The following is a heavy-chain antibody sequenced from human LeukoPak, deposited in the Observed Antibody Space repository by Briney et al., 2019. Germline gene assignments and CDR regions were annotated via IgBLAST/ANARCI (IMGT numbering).Heavy chain of an antibody. J-gene: IGHJ6*03. CDR1: GFTFSNYW. CDR2: ISSSSTYI. D-gene: IGHD2-15*01. V-gene: IGHV3-21*01. CDR3: ARYSTLYCYYMDV. Sequence: GGSLRLSCAVSGFTFSNYWMSWVRQAPGKGLEWVSSISSSSTYIYYADSVKGRFTISRDNAKNSLYLQMNSLRAEDTAVYYCARYSTLYCYYMDVWGKGTTVTVSS.